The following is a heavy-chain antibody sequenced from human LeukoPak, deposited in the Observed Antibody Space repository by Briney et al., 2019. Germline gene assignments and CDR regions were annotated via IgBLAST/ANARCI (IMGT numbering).Heavy chain of an antibody. J-gene: IGHJ4*02. D-gene: IGHD7-27*01. Sequence: PGGSLRLSCAASEFSVGSNYMTWVRQAPGKGLEWVSLIYSGGSTYYADSVKGRFTISRDNSKNTLYLQMNSLRAEDTAVYYCTRDLWGALDYWGQGTLVTVSS. V-gene: IGHV3-66*01. CDR1: EFSVGSNY. CDR3: TRDLWGALDY. CDR2: IYSGGST.